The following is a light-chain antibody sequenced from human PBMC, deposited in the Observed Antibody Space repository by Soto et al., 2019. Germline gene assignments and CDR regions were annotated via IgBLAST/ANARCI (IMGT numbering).Light chain of an antibody. CDR3: QQRGNWPVT. CDR2: DAS. CDR1: QSVSSY. V-gene: IGKV3-11*01. J-gene: IGKJ1*01. Sequence: EIVLTQSPATLSLSRGERATLSCRASQSVSSYFAWYQQKPGQAPRLLIYDASNRATGIPARFSGSGSGTDFTLTISSLEPDDFAVYYCQQRGNWPVTFGQGTRVDIK.